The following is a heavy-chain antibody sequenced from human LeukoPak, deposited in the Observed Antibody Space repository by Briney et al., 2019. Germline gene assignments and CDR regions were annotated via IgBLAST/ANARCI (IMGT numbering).Heavy chain of an antibody. CDR3: ARGGGYCSGGSCYSYYFDY. J-gene: IGHJ4*02. V-gene: IGHV3-48*01. D-gene: IGHD2-15*01. CDR1: GFTFSSYS. Sequence: GGSLRLSCAASGFTFSSYSTNWVRQAPGKGLGWVSYISSSSSTIYYADSVKGRFTISRDNAKNSLYLQMNSLRAEDTAVYYCARGGGYCSGGSCYSYYFDYWGQGTLVTVSS. CDR2: ISSSSSTI.